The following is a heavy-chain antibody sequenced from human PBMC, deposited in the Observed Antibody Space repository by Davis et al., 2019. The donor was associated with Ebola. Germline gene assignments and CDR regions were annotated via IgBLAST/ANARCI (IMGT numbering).Heavy chain of an antibody. D-gene: IGHD3-3*01. CDR1: GFTFDDYA. J-gene: IGHJ4*02. V-gene: IGHV3-9*01. CDR3: ANIFGVDLDY. Sequence: PGGSLRLSCAASGFTFDDYAVHWVRQAPGKGLEWVSGISWNSGSIGYADSVKGRFTISRDNAKNSLYLQMNSLRAEDTALYYCANIFGVDLDYWGQGTLVTVSS. CDR2: ISWNSGSI.